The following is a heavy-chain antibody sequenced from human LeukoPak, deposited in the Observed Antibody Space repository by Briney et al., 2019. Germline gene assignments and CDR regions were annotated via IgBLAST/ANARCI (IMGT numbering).Heavy chain of an antibody. CDR3: ARDKKRGYSGYDYYYYYYMDV. Sequence: ASVKVSCKASGYTFTSYYMHWVRQAPGQGLEWMGIINPSGGSTNYAQKFQGRVTMTRNTSTSTLYMELSSLRSEDTAVYYCARDKKRGYSGYDYYYYYYMDVWGKGTTVTVSS. CDR2: INPSGGST. CDR1: GYTFTSYY. V-gene: IGHV1-46*01. D-gene: IGHD5-12*01. J-gene: IGHJ6*03.